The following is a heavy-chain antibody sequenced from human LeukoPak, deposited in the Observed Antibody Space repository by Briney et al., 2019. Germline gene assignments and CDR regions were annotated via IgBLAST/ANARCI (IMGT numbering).Heavy chain of an antibody. CDR2: ISYDGSNK. D-gene: IGHD4-23*01. CDR3: AREGLLRWSTLGDFDY. Sequence: PGRSLRPSCAASGFTFSSYAMHWVRQAPGKGLEWVAVISYDGSNKYYADSVKGRFTISRDNSKNTLYLQMNSLRAEDTAVYYCAREGLLRWSTLGDFDYWGQGTLVTVSS. V-gene: IGHV3-30-3*01. CDR1: GFTFSSYA. J-gene: IGHJ4*02.